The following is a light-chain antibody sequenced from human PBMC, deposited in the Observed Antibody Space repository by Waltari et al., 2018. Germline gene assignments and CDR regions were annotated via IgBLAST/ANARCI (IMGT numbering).Light chain of an antibody. Sequence: ESVLTQSPGTLALPPGERATLSCRATQTVANTYLHWYQLKPGQAPRLLIYGASSRATGIPDRFSGSGSGTDFTLTISRLEPEDFAVYYCHLSGGSPRTFGGGTKVEIK. J-gene: IGKJ4*01. CDR3: HLSGGSPRT. CDR1: QTVANTY. V-gene: IGKV3-20*01. CDR2: GAS.